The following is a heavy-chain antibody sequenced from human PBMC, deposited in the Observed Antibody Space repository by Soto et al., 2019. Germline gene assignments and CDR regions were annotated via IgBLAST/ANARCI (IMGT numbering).Heavy chain of an antibody. CDR3: ARGYGSGSYDWFDP. J-gene: IGHJ5*02. CDR1: GGSISSGGYS. D-gene: IGHD3-10*01. V-gene: IGHV4-30-2*01. Sequence: SETLSLTCAVSGGSISSGGYSWSWIRQPPGKGLEWIGYIYHSGSTYYNPSLKSRVTISVDRSKNQFSLKLSSVTAADTAVYYCARGYGSGSYDWFDPWGQGTLVTVSS. CDR2: IYHSGST.